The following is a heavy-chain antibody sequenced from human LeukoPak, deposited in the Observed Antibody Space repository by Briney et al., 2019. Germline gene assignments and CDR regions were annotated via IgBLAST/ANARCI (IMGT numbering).Heavy chain of an antibody. D-gene: IGHD1-1*01. V-gene: IGHV3-23*01. CDR1: GFTFSSYA. CDR2: ISASGGAT. Sequence: PGGSLRLSCAASGFTFSSYAMSWVRQAPGKGLEWVSGISASGGATYYADSVRGRFAISRDDSKNTLYLQMNSLRAEDTAVYYCARISLAPSDNFDSWGQGTLVTVSS. J-gene: IGHJ4*02. CDR3: ARISLAPSDNFDS.